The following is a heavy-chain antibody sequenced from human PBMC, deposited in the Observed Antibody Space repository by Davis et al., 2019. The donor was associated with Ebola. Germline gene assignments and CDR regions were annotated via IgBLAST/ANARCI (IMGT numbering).Heavy chain of an antibody. CDR1: GYTFGDYY. J-gene: IGHJ4*02. D-gene: IGHD5-18*01. V-gene: IGHV1-2*06. CDR2: INPNNGGT. CDR3: ARERNSLGSDF. Sequence: AASVKVSCKASGYTFGDYYMHWVRQAPGQGLEWMGRINPNNGGTNYAQKFQGRVTMTRDTSISTAYMELSSLTSEDTAVYFCARERNSLGSDFWGQGTLISVSS.